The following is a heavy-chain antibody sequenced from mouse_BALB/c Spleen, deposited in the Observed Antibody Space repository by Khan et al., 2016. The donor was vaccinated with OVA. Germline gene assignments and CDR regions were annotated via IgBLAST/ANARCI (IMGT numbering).Heavy chain of an antibody. CDR2: IDPANGDT. Sequence: VQLQQSGAELVKPGASVKLSCTASDFNIKDTYIHWVKERPEQGPEWIGRIDPANGDTKYDPKFQGKATITVDKSSNTASLQLRSLTSEDTAVYYCATLYGSPFAYWGQGTLVTVSA. CDR1: DFNIKDTY. D-gene: IGHD2-1*01. V-gene: IGHV14-3*02. CDR3: ATLYGSPFAY. J-gene: IGHJ3*01.